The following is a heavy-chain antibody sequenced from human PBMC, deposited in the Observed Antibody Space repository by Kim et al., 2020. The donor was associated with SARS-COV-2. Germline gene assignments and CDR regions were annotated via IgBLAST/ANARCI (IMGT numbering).Heavy chain of an antibody. D-gene: IGHD3-22*01. CDR2: IYPGDSDT. CDR1: GYSFTSYW. V-gene: IGHV5-51*01. CDR3: ARHWVIEDYDSSGYYLGFDY. Sequence: GESLKISCKGSGYSFTSYWIDWVRQMPGKGLEWMGIIYPGDSDTRYSPSFQGQVTISADKSISTAYLQWSSLKASDTAMYYCARHWVIEDYDSSGYYLGFDYWGQGTLVTVSS. J-gene: IGHJ4*02.